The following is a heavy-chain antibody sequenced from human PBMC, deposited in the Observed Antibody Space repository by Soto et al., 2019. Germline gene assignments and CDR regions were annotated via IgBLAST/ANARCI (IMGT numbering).Heavy chain of an antibody. D-gene: IGHD2-2*01. Sequence: GGSLRLSCVASGFTFSSYAVSWVRQAPGKGLEWVSAISGSGGSTYYADSVKGRFTTSRDNSKNTVFLQVNSLRAEDTAIYYCAKTVHIVLVQAAKNWLDSWGQGTLVTVSS. CDR1: GFTFSSYA. CDR2: ISGSGGST. CDR3: AKTVHIVLVQAAKNWLDS. J-gene: IGHJ5*01. V-gene: IGHV3-23*01.